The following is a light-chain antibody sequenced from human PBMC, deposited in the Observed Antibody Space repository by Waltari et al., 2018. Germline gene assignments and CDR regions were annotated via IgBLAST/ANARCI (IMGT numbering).Light chain of an antibody. J-gene: IGKJ1*01. V-gene: IGKV3-15*01. CDR1: QSVGST. Sequence: ETVMTQSPATLSVSPGEGATLSCRASQSVGSTVAWYQQKPGQAPRLLMYGASTRAAGIPAGFSGSGSGTEFTLTISSLQSEDFAIYFCQQYHNWPPGTFGQGTTVEIK. CDR3: QQYHNWPPGT. CDR2: GAS.